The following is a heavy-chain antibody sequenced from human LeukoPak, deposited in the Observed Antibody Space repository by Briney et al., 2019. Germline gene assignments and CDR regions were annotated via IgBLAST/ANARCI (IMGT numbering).Heavy chain of an antibody. J-gene: IGHJ4*02. CDR3: ARDRRYCSSTSCYFDY. CDR1: GFNFSIYS. Sequence: GGSLRLSCAASGFNFSIYSMNWVRQAPGKGLEWVSYITRSSTTIYYADSVKGRFTISRDNAKNSLYLQMNSLRAEDTAVYYCARDRRYCSSTSCYFDYWGQGTLVTVSS. CDR2: ITRSSTTI. D-gene: IGHD2-2*01. V-gene: IGHV3-48*04.